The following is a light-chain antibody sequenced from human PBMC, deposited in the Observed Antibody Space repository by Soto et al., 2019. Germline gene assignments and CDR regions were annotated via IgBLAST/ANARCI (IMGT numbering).Light chain of an antibody. CDR3: QQYGSLLT. CDR2: GAS. CDR1: QSVSSSY. V-gene: IGKV3-20*01. Sequence: SVLTQSPGTLSLSPGERGTPSCRGSQSVSSSYLAWYQQKPGQAPRLLIYGASSRATGIPDRFSGSGSGTDFTLTISRLEPEDFAVYYCQQYGSLLTFGGGTKVDIK. J-gene: IGKJ4*01.